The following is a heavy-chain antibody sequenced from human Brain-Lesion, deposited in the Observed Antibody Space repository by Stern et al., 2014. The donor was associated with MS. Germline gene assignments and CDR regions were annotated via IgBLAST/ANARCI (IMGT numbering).Heavy chain of an antibody. CDR2: FDPEDGET. Sequence: QVQLVQSGAEVKKPGASVKVSCKVSGYTLTELSMHWVRQAPRKGLEWMGGFDPEDGETIYAQKFQGRVTMTEATSTDTAYMELSSLRSEDTAVYCCATLSPGAGGNYYRHFDYWGQGTLVTVSS. CDR1: GYTLTELS. V-gene: IGHV1-24*01. D-gene: IGHD1-26*01. CDR3: ATLSPGAGGNYYRHFDY. J-gene: IGHJ4*02.